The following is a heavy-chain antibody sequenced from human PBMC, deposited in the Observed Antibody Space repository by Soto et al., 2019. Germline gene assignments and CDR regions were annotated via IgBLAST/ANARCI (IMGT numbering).Heavy chain of an antibody. J-gene: IGHJ6*02. D-gene: IGHD3-3*01. Sequence: GGSLRLSCAASGFTFSNAWMNWVRQAPGKGLEWVGRIKSKTDGGTTDYAAPVKGRFTISRDDSKNTLYLQMNSLKTEDTAVYYCTTVRFLEWFRPRNYYGMDVWGQGTTVTVSS. V-gene: IGHV3-15*07. CDR2: IKSKTDGGTT. CDR1: GFTFSNAW. CDR3: TTVRFLEWFRPRNYYGMDV.